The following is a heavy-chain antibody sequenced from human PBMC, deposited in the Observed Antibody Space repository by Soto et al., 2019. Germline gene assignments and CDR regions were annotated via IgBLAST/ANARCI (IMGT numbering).Heavy chain of an antibody. J-gene: IGHJ4*02. V-gene: IGHV4-39*07. CDR2: FFIGGNT. Sequence: SETLSLTCTVSGGSISSSTYYWGWMRQPPGKGLEWIASFFIGGNTYYNPSLKSRVTISVDKSKNQFSLKLSSVTAADTAVYYCARVPMVRGVIILDYWGQGTLVTVSS. CDR1: GGSISSSTYY. D-gene: IGHD3-10*01. CDR3: ARVPMVRGVIILDY.